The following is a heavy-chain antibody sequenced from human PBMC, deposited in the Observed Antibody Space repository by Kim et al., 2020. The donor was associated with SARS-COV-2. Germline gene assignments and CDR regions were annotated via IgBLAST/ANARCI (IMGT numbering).Heavy chain of an antibody. Sequence: GGSLRLSCAASGFTFSSYAMYWVRQAPGKGLEWVAVVSYDGTNKDYADSVKGRFTISRDNSKNTLYLQTSSLRVEDTAVYYCARKPLTSNGSYYSAFWG. CDR2: VSYDGTNK. J-gene: IGHJ4*01. D-gene: IGHD4-4*01. V-gene: IGHV3-30*04. CDR1: GFTFSSYA. CDR3: ARKPLTSNGSYYSAF.